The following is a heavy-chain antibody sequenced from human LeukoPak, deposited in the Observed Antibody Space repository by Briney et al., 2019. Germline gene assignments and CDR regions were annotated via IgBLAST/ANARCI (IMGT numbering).Heavy chain of an antibody. CDR2: IYSGGST. V-gene: IGHV3-53*01. Sequence: GGSLRLSCAASGFTVSSNYMSWVRQAPGKGLEWVSVIYSGGSTYYADSVKGRFTVSRDNSKNTLCLQMNSLRAEDTAVYYCARAYCGGDCYSWRSNHWYFDLWGRGTLVTVSS. CDR1: GFTVSSNY. J-gene: IGHJ2*01. D-gene: IGHD2-21*02. CDR3: ARAYCGGDCYSWRSNHWYFDL.